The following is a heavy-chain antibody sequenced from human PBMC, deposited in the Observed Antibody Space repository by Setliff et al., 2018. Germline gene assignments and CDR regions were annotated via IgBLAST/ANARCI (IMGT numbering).Heavy chain of an antibody. Sequence: SETLSLTCTVSGGSISSGGYYWSWIRQHPGKGLEWIGYIYYSGSTYYNPSLKSRVTISVDTSKNHFSLKLSSVTAADTAVYYCARVPRFTDTRNAFDIWGQGTMVTISS. D-gene: IGHD5-18*01. J-gene: IGHJ3*02. CDR3: ARVPRFTDTRNAFDI. V-gene: IGHV4-31*03. CDR1: GGSISSGGYY. CDR2: IYYSGST.